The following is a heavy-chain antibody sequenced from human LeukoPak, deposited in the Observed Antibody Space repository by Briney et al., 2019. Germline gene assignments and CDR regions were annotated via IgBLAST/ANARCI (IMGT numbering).Heavy chain of an antibody. Sequence: ASVKVSCKASGYTFTGYYMHWVREAPGQGLEWMGWINSNSGGPHYAQKFQGRVTKNRDTSISTAYMELSRLRSDDTAVYYCARGHIVVVPAAISPLYYYYYMDVWGKGTTVTVSS. CDR2: INSNSGGP. D-gene: IGHD2-2*02. V-gene: IGHV1-2*02. CDR3: ARGHIVVVPAAISPLYYYYYMDV. CDR1: GYTFTGYY. J-gene: IGHJ6*03.